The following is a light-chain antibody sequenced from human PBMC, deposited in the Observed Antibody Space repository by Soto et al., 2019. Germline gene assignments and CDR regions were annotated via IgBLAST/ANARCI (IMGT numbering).Light chain of an antibody. Sequence: QSALTQPVSVAGSPGQSITISCTGSSSDVGTYNLVSWYQQHPGKAPKLMIYEGNKRPSGVSHRFSGSKSGNTASLTISGLQAEDEAGFYCCSYAGSSAFWVFGGGTKLTVL. CDR1: SSDVGTYNL. V-gene: IGLV2-23*01. J-gene: IGLJ3*02. CDR2: EGN. CDR3: CSYAGSSAFWV.